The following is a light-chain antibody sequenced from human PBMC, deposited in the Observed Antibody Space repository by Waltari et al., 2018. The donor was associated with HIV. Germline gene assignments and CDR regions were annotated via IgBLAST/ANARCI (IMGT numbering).Light chain of an antibody. V-gene: IGLV1-44*01. CDR1: TSNIGRNT. Sequence: QSVLPQPPSTSGTPGQRVTISCSGSTSNIGRNTVSWFQQLPGKAPKVLIYGKNQRPSGVPDRFSGSKSGTSASLAIGGLQSEDEADYYCASWDDSLNGPVFGGGTTLTVL. CDR3: ASWDDSLNGPV. J-gene: IGLJ2*01. CDR2: GKN.